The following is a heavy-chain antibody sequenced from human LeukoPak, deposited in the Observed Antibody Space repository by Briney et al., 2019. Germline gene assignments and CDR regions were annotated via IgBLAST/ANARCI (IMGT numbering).Heavy chain of an antibody. CDR3: ARGVNYYDSGTYYTPYNWFDL. Sequence: ASVKVSCKASGYTFSSFAMHWVRQVPGQRLEWMGWINPVSGNTKYSQNFQGRVTITRDTSASSAYMELSGLKSEDTAVYYCARGVNYYDSGTYYTPYNWFDLWGQGTLVTVSS. V-gene: IGHV1-3*01. CDR2: INPVSGNT. CDR1: GYTFSSFA. D-gene: IGHD3-10*01. J-gene: IGHJ5*02.